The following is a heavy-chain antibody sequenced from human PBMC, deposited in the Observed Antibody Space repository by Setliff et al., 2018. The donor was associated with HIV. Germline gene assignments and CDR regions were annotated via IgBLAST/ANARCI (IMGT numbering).Heavy chain of an antibody. CDR3: ARDGPMGRFDY. D-gene: IGHD3-16*01. V-gene: IGHV4-59*01. J-gene: IGHJ4*02. CDR1: GGSISTYY. Sequence: SCTVSGGSISTYYWTWIRRPPGKGLEWIGYIYYSGGTHYNPSLKSRITISIDMSKNQFSLKLRSVTAADTAVYYCARDGPMGRFDYWGQGALVTVSS. CDR2: IYYSGGT.